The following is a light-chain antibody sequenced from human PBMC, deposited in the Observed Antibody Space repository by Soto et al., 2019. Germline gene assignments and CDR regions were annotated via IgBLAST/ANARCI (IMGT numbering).Light chain of an antibody. V-gene: IGLV2-8*01. CDR1: SSDVGGYNY. Sequence: QSVLTQSTSASGSPGQSATISCTGTSSDVGGYNYVSWYQQHPGKAPKLMIYEVSKRPSGVPDCFSGSKSGNTASLTVSGLQAEDEADYYCSSYAGSNNFVFGTGTKLTVL. J-gene: IGLJ1*01. CDR2: EVS. CDR3: SSYAGSNNFV.